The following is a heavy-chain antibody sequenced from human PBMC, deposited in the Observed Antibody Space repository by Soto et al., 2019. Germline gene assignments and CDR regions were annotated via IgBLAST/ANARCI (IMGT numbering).Heavy chain of an antibody. CDR3: ARRITIFGVAADVFDI. V-gene: IGHV4-59*08. J-gene: IGHJ3*02. Sequence: PSETLSLTCTVSGGSISSYYWSWIRQPPGKGLEWIGYIYYSGSTNYNPSLKSRVTISVDTSKNQFSLKLSSVTAADTAVYYCARRITIFGVAADVFDIWGQGTMVTVSS. D-gene: IGHD3-3*01. CDR2: IYYSGST. CDR1: GGSISSYY.